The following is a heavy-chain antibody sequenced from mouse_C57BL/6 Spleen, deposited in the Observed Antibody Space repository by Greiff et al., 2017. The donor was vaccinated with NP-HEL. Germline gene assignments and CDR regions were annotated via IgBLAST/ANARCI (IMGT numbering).Heavy chain of an antibody. J-gene: IGHJ4*01. Sequence: EVKVEESGGGLVQPGGSMKLSCAASGFTFSDSWMDWVRQSPEKGLEWVAEIRNKANNHATYYAESVKGRFTISSDDSKSSVYLQMNSLRAEDTGIYYCTRGYGSREYAMDYWGQGTSVTVSS. CDR2: IRNKANNHAT. CDR3: TRGYGSREYAMDY. CDR1: GFTFSDSW. D-gene: IGHD1-1*01. V-gene: IGHV6-6*01.